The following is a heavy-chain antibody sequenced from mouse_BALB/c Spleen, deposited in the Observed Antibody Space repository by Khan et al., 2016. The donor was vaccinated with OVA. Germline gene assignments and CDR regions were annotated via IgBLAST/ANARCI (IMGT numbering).Heavy chain of an antibody. V-gene: IGHV1-4*01. Sequence: QVQLQQSGAELARPGASVKMSCKASGYTFTNYTIHWVKQRPGQGLEWIGYINPSSGYTNYNQKFKDKATLTADKSSSTAYMQLSSLTSEDSAVYYCASIYCDYDGYYATDYWGQGTSVTVSS. J-gene: IGHJ4*01. D-gene: IGHD2-4*01. CDR2: INPSSGYT. CDR1: GYTFTNYT. CDR3: ASIYCDYDGYYATDY.